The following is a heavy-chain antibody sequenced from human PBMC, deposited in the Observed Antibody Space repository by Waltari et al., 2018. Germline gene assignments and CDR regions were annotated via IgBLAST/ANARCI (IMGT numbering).Heavy chain of an antibody. D-gene: IGHD2-15*01. J-gene: IGHJ5*02. V-gene: IGHV3-23*01. CDR2: ISSSGVNT. CDR3: AQEPIYGSSGSCYGNWFDP. Sequence: EVQLLESGGGLVQPGGSLRLSCAASGFIFSNYAMTWVRQAPGKGLEWVSDISSSGVNTKYSDSVKGRFTVARDNSKNTLYLQMNGLSAEDTAVYYCAQEPIYGSSGSCYGNWFDPWCQGTLVTVSS. CDR1: GFIFSNYA.